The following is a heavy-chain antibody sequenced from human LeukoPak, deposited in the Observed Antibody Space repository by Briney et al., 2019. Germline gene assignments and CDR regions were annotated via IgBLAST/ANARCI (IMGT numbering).Heavy chain of an antibody. D-gene: IGHD6-19*01. CDR3: ARRGYSSGSYYIDY. V-gene: IGHV4-4*07. CDR1: GGSISSYY. CDR2: IYTSGST. Sequence: PSETLSLTCTVSGGSISSYYWSWIRQPAGKGLEWIGRIYTSGSTNYNPSLKSRVTMSVDTSKNQFSLKLSSVTAADTAVYYCARRGYSSGSYYIDYWGQGTLVTVSS. J-gene: IGHJ4*02.